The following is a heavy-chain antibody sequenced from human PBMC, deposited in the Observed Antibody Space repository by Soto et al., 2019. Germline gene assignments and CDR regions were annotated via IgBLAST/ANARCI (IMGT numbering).Heavy chain of an antibody. D-gene: IGHD3-10*01. CDR2: INVYNGNT. Sequence: QVQLVQSGGEVKKPGASVKVSCKASGYTFTTYGISWVRQAPGQGLEWMGWINVYNGNTKYEQKLQDRVTMTTDAVTRRAYMDLRSLFADDTAVYYCARGVGSGIYYEQYYWFDPWGQGTLVTVSS. CDR3: ARGVGSGIYYEQYYWFDP. J-gene: IGHJ5*02. CDR1: GYTFTTYG. V-gene: IGHV1-18*01.